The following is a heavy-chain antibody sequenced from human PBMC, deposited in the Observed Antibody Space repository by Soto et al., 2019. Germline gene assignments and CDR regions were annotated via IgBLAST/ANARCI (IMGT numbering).Heavy chain of an antibody. D-gene: IGHD3-3*01. CDR3: ARGPVRFYADI. CDR1: GGSISSYY. Sequence: QVQLQEAGPGLVKPSETLSLTCTVSGGSISSYYGSWIRQPPGGGLEWIGHIYHSGSTTYNPSLKRRVTITLDMSKTQISLKLNSLTAADTAVYYCARGPVRFYADIWGQGTRVTVSS. V-gene: IGHV4-59*12. J-gene: IGHJ4*02. CDR2: IYHSGST.